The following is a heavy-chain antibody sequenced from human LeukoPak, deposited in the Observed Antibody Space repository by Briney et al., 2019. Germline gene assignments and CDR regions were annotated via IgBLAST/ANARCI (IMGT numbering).Heavy chain of an antibody. J-gene: IGHJ5*02. Sequence: GGSLRLSCAASGFTFSRYAMTWVRQAPGKGLEWVSAISAGGSSTYYADSVKGRFTISRDNSKNTLYLQMNSLRAEDTALYYCAKPHDDYGDYKSWFDPWGQGTLVTVSS. CDR3: AKPHDDYGDYKSWFDP. D-gene: IGHD4-17*01. CDR2: ISAGGSST. V-gene: IGHV3-23*01. CDR1: GFTFSRYA.